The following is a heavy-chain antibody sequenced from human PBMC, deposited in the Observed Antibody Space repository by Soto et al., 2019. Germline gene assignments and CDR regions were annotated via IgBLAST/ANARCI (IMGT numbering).Heavy chain of an antibody. Sequence: EVQLVESGGGLVQPGGSLKLSCVASGFTFSGSAMHWVRQASGKGLEWVGRIRSKANSYATAYAASVKGRFTISRDDSKNTAYLQMNSLKTEDTAVYYCTRWGTVDTAMVSYWGQGTLVTVSS. CDR2: IRSKANSYAT. J-gene: IGHJ4*02. V-gene: IGHV3-73*02. D-gene: IGHD5-18*01. CDR3: TRWGTVDTAMVSY. CDR1: GFTFSGSA.